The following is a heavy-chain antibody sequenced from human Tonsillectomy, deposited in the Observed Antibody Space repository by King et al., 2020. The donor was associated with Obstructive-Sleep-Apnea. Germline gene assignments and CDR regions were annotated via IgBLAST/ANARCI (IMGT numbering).Heavy chain of an antibody. J-gene: IGHJ4*02. V-gene: IGHV4-59*01. D-gene: IGHD3-22*01. CDR1: GDSISGYY. Sequence: LQLQESGPGLVKPSETLSLTCTVSGDSISGYYWSWIRQPPGKGLEWIGYIYYSGSTNYNPSLKSRVTISVDTSKNQFSLKLNSVTAEDTAVYYCARVLRVPDSYDHSGYQRIFRYWGQGTLATVSS. CDR2: IYYSGST. CDR3: ARVLRVPDSYDHSGYQRIFRY.